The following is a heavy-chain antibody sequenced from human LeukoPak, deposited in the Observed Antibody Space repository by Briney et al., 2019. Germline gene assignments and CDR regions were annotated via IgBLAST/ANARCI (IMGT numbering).Heavy chain of an antibody. J-gene: IGHJ5*02. CDR1: GGTFSSYA. V-gene: IGHV1-69*05. CDR2: IIPIFGTA. D-gene: IGHD2-2*01. CDR3: ARDPRYCSSTSCYGDPDNWFDP. Sequence: SVKVSCKASGGTFSSYAISWVRQAPGQGLEWMGRIIPIFGTANYAQKFQGRVTITTDESTSTAYMVLSSLRSEDTAVYYCARDPRYCSSTSCYGDPDNWFDPWGQGTLVTVSS.